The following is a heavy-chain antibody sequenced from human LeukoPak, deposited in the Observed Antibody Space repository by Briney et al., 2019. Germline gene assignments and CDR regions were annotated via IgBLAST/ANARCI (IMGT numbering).Heavy chain of an antibody. CDR3: ARDRNYDYIWGSYRPDYFDY. Sequence: PGGSLRLSCAASGFTFSSYNMNWVRQAPGKGLEWVSSISSSSSYIYYADSVKGRFTISRDNAKNSLFLQMNSLRAGDTAVYYCARDRNYDYIWGSYRPDYFDYWGQGTLVTVSS. D-gene: IGHD3-16*02. CDR1: GFTFSSYN. V-gene: IGHV3-21*01. J-gene: IGHJ4*02. CDR2: ISSSSSYI.